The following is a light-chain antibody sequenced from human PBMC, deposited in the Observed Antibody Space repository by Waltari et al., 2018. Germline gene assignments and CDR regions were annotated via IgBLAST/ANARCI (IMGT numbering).Light chain of an antibody. J-gene: IGKJ3*01. CDR1: QSVSDRH. Sequence: ENVLTQSPATLSLSPGERASLSCGASQSVSDRHLAWYQQKPGLAPRLLIYDASKRATGVPDRFSGSRSGTDFTLTSSRLEPEDFAVYYCQRFASSEFTFGPGTKVDI. V-gene: IGKV3D-20*01. CDR2: DAS. CDR3: QRFASSEFT.